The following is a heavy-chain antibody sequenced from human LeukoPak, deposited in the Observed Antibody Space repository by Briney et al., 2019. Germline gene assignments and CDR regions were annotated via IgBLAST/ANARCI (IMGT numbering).Heavy chain of an antibody. Sequence: ASVKVSCKASGYTFTRYTIHWVRQAPGQRLEWMGWINPGNGNTQCSQNFQGRVTMTRDTSATTAYMELSSLDSEDTAVYYCARGAGNSWFDDWGQGPLVTVSS. D-gene: IGHD2-15*01. CDR1: GYTFTRYT. CDR3: ARGAGNSWFDD. J-gene: IGHJ4*02. V-gene: IGHV1-3*01. CDR2: INPGNGNT.